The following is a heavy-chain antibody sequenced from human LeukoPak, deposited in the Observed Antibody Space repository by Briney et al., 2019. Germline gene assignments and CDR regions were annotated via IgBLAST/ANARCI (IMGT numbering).Heavy chain of an antibody. D-gene: IGHD2-15*01. J-gene: IGHJ3*02. CDR3: AREFCSGANCYPMGAFDM. Sequence: PGGSLRLSCGASGFTFSRYWMSWVRQAPGKGLEGVANIEQDGSEKYYVDSVKGRFTISRDNAKNSLYLQMNSLRAEDTAVYYCAREFCSGANCYPMGAFDMWGQGTMVTVSS. V-gene: IGHV3-7*01. CDR2: IEQDGSEK. CDR1: GFTFSRYW.